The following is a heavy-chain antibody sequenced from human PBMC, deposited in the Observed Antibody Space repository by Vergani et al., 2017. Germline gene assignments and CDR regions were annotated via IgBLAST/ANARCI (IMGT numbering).Heavy chain of an antibody. D-gene: IGHD6-19*01. Sequence: EVQLVESGGGLVKPGGSLRLSCAASGFTFSSYSMNWVRQAPGKGLEWVSSISSSSSYIYYADSVKGRFTISRDNAKNSLYLQMNSLRAEDTAVYYCARGGEGWGWFDYWCQGTLVTVSS. J-gene: IGHJ4*02. CDR3: ARGGEGWGWFDY. CDR2: ISSSSSYI. V-gene: IGHV3-21*01. CDR1: GFTFSSYS.